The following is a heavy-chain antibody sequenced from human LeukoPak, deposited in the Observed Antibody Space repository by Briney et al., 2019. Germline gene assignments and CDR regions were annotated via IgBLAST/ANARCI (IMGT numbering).Heavy chain of an antibody. CDR2: INSDGSAA. Sequence: GGSLRLSCAASGFSFTTSWMHWVRQAPGKGLVWVSRINSDGSAANYAGSVKGRFTISRDNTKNTLSLQMYSLRGEDTAVYYCAGDQKKNYYMNVWGKGTTVTVSS. CDR3: AGDQKKNYYMNV. V-gene: IGHV3-74*01. CDR1: GFSFTTSW. J-gene: IGHJ6*03.